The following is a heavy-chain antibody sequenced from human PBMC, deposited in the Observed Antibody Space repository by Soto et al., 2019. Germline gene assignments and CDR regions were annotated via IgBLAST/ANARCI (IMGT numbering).Heavy chain of an antibody. Sequence: RGESLKISCKGSRYIFANDWIAWVRQMPGKGLEWMGIIFPGDSDTRYSPSFQGQVTISADKSINTAYLQWSSLKASDTAVYYCARRVAAHPYFDFWGQGALVTVSS. CDR1: RYIFANDW. CDR2: IFPGDSDT. J-gene: IGHJ4*02. CDR3: ARRVAAHPYFDF. D-gene: IGHD6-6*01. V-gene: IGHV5-51*01.